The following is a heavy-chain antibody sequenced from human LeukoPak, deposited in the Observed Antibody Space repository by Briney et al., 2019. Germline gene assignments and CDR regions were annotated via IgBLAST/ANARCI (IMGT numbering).Heavy chain of an antibody. D-gene: IGHD3-22*01. V-gene: IGHV1-2*06. CDR1: GYTFTGYY. CDR2: INPNNGGT. J-gene: IGHJ4*02. Sequence: ASVKVSCKASGYTFTGYYMHWVRQAPGQGLEWMGRINPNNGGTNYAQKFQGRVTMTRDTSISTAYMELSRLRSDDTAVYYCAGGLGYDSSGYFVDFDYWGQGTLVTVSS. CDR3: AGGLGYDSSGYFVDFDY.